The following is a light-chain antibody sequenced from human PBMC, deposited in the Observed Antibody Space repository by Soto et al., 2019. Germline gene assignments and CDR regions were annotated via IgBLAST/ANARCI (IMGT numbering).Light chain of an antibody. CDR1: QTISNTF. CDR3: QQRSNWPPIT. CDR2: GAS. J-gene: IGKJ5*01. V-gene: IGKV3D-20*02. Sequence: EIVLTQSPGTLSLSPGERATLSCRAIQTISNTFLAWYQQRPGQAPRLLIYGASGRAAGIPDRFSGSGSGTDFTLSISRLEPEDFAVYYCQQRSNWPPITFGQGTRLENK.